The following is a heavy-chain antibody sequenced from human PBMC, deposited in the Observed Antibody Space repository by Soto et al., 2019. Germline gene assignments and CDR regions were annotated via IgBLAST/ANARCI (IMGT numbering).Heavy chain of an antibody. CDR2: IKQDGSEK. Sequence: GGSLRLSCAASGFTFSSYWMSWVRQAPGKGLEWVANIKQDGSEKYYVDSVKGRFTISRDNAKNSLYLQMNSLRAEDTAVYYCERDQSSSWYSNFDYWGQGTLVTVSS. D-gene: IGHD6-13*01. V-gene: IGHV3-7*01. CDR1: GFTFSSYW. J-gene: IGHJ4*02. CDR3: ERDQSSSWYSNFDY.